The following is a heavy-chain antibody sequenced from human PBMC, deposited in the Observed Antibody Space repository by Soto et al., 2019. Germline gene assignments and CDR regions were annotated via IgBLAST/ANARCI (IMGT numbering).Heavy chain of an antibody. J-gene: IGHJ4*02. CDR1: GGSLSGYY. CDR2: INHSGST. V-gene: IGHV4-34*01. D-gene: IGHD3-22*01. Sequence: QVQLQQWGAGLLKPSETLSLTCAVYGGSLSGYYWSWIRQPPGKGLEWIGEINHSGSTNYNPSLKSRVTISVDTSKNQFSLKLSSVTAADTAVYYCAWTGNYYDSSGYDYWGQGTLVTVSS. CDR3: AWTGNYYDSSGYDY.